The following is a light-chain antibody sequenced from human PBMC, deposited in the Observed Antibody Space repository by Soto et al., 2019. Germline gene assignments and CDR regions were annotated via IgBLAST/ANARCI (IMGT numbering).Light chain of an antibody. Sequence: EIVMTQSPATLSVSPGERATLSCGASQSISTNLAWYQQKPGQTPRFLFYAASTRSGDIPARFSGSGSGTEFTLTISSLQSEDLAVYYCQQYSNWPLTFGPGTRLEIK. J-gene: IGKJ5*01. CDR1: QSISTN. V-gene: IGKV3-15*01. CDR3: QQYSNWPLT. CDR2: AAS.